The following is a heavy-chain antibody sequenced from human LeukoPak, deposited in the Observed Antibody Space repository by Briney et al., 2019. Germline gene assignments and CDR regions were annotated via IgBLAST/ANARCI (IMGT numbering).Heavy chain of an antibody. V-gene: IGHV3-30*04. CDR1: GITFSSYA. CDR2: ISYDGSNK. Sequence: GRSLRLSCAASGITFSSYAMHWVRQAPGKGLEWVAVISYDGSNKYYADSVKGRFTIPRDNSKNTLYLQMNSLRAEDTAVYYCARVMGRYCSSTSCYVDYWGQGTLVTVSS. J-gene: IGHJ4*02. D-gene: IGHD2-2*01. CDR3: ARVMGRYCSSTSCYVDY.